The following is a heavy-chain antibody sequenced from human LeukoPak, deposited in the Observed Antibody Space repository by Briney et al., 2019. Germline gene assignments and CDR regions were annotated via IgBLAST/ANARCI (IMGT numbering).Heavy chain of an antibody. CDR2: IYTSGST. J-gene: IGHJ4*02. D-gene: IGHD3-22*01. CDR1: GGSISSGSYY. CDR3: ARYRYYYDSSGYPINFDY. Sequence: SETLSLTCTVSGGSISSGSYYWSWIRQPAGKGLEWIGRIYTSGSTNYNPSLKSRVTISVDTSKNQFSLKLSSVTAADTAVYYCARYRYYYDSSGYPINFDYWGQGTLVTVSS. V-gene: IGHV4-61*02.